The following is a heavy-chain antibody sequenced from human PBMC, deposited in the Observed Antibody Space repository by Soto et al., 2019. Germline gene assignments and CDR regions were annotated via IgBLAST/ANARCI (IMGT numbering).Heavy chain of an antibody. CDR3: AIVVPAAIRGNWFDP. CDR2: IYHSGST. D-gene: IGHD2-2*01. CDR1: GGSISSSNW. J-gene: IGHJ5*02. Sequence: SLSCAVSGGSISSSNWWSWVRQPPGKGLEWIGEIYHSGSTNYNPSLKSRVTISVDKSKNQFSLNLSSVTAADTAVYYCAIVVPAAIRGNWFDPWGQGTMVTV. V-gene: IGHV4-4*02.